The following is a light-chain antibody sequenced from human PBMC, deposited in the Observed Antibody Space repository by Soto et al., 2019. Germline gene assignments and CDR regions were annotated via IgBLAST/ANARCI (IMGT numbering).Light chain of an antibody. J-gene: IGLJ3*02. V-gene: IGLV2-23*01. CDR3: CSYAGSSTSWV. CDR2: EDS. Sequence: QSALTQPASVSGSPGQSITISCTGTSSDAGNYNFVSWYQQHPGKAPKVIIYEDSTRPSGVSNRISGSKSGNTASLTISRLQAEDEADYYCCSYAGSSTSWVFGGGTKLTVL. CDR1: SSDAGNYNF.